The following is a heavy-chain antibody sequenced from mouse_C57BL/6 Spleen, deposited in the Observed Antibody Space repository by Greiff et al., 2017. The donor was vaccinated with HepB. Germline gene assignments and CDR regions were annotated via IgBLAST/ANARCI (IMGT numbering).Heavy chain of an antibody. CDR2: ISDGGSYT. V-gene: IGHV5-4*01. D-gene: IGHD1-1*01. CDR3: AREKGGLRLYYFDY. CDR1: GFTFSSYA. Sequence: EVKLMESGGGLVKPGGSLKLSCAASGFTFSSYAMSWVRQTPEKRLEWVATISDGGSYTYYPDNVKGRFTISRDNAKNNLYLQMSHLKSEDTAMYYCAREKGGLRLYYFDYWGQGTTLTVSS. J-gene: IGHJ2*01.